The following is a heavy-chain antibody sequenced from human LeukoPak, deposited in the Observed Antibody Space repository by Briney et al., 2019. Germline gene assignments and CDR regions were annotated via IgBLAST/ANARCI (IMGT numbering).Heavy chain of an antibody. CDR1: GFTFSSYE. CDR3: AKFRVGGYCSSTSCYTYFDY. V-gene: IGHV3-48*03. D-gene: IGHD2-2*02. J-gene: IGHJ4*02. CDR2: ISSSGNTI. Sequence: AGGSLRLSCAASGFTFSSYEMNWVRQAPGKGLECVSFISSSGNTIYYADSVKGRFTISRDNSKNTLYLQMNSLRAEDTAVYYCAKFRVGGYCSSTSCYTYFDYWGQGTLVTVSS.